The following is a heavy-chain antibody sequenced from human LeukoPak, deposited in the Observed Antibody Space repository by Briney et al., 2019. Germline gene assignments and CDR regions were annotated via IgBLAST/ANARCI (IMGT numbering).Heavy chain of an antibody. CDR2: INPNSGGT. J-gene: IGHJ3*02. Sequence: ASVKVSCKASGGTFSSYAISWVRQAPGQGLEWMGWINPNSGGTNYAQKFQGWVTMTRDTSISTAYVELSRLRSDDTAVYYCARDSADTDAFDIWGQGTMVTVSS. CDR3: ARDSADTDAFDI. CDR1: GGTFSSYA. D-gene: IGHD1-26*01. V-gene: IGHV1-2*04.